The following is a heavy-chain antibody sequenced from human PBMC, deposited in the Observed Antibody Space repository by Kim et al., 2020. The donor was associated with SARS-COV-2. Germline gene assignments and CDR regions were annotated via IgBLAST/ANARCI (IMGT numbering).Heavy chain of an antibody. CDR3: ARDLRMVRGALPPAGMDV. V-gene: IGHV1-46*01. J-gene: IGHJ6*02. CDR1: GYTFTSYY. D-gene: IGHD3-10*01. Sequence: ASVKVSCKASGYTFTSYYMHWVRQAPGQGLEWMGIINPSGGSTSYAQKFQGRVTMTRDTSTSTVYMELSSLRSEDTAVYYCARDLRMVRGALPPAGMDVWGQGTTVTVSS. CDR2: INPSGGST.